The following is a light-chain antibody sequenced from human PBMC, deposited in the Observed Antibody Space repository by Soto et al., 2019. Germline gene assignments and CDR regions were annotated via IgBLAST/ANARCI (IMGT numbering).Light chain of an antibody. CDR3: QQYNSPAT. Sequence: DIQMTQSPSTLSASVGDRVTITCRASQNINRWLAWYQQKPGKAPKVLIYDASSLESGVPSRFSGSGTGTEFTLTISSLQPDDVATYYCQQYNSPATFDQGTKLEIK. CDR1: QNINRW. V-gene: IGKV1-5*01. J-gene: IGKJ2*01. CDR2: DAS.